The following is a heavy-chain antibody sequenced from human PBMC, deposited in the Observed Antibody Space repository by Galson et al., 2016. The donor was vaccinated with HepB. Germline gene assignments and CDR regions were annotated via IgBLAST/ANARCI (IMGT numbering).Heavy chain of an antibody. D-gene: IGHD4-11*01. CDR2: IRSKTYGGTT. J-gene: IGHJ4*02. V-gene: IGHV3-49*02. Sequence: GKGLEWVGFIRSKTYGGTTEYAASVKARFTISRDDSKSFAYLQMSSLNTGDTAVYYCARGTPDYRPYYFDYWGQGTLVTVSS. CDR3: ARGTPDYRPYYFDY.